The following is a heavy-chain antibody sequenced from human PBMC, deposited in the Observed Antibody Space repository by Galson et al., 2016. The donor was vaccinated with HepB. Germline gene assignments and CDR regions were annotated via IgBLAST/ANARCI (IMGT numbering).Heavy chain of an antibody. Sequence: SVKVSCKASGYTFTSYDVNWVRQATGQGLEWMGLMNPNSGNTGNAKKFQGRVTMSINTSISTAYMELTNLRSEDTAIYYCARSPSDSKFDYWGQGTLVTVSS. CDR3: ARSPSDSKFDY. CDR2: MNPNSGNT. CDR1: GYTFTSYD. V-gene: IGHV1-8*01. D-gene: IGHD2-21*02. J-gene: IGHJ4*02.